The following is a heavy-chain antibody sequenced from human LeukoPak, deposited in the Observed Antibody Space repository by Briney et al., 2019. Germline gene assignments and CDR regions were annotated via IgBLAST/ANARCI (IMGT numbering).Heavy chain of an antibody. CDR2: IIPILGIA. Sequence: SLKVSCKASGVTFSSYTISWVRQAPGQGLEWMGRIIPILGIANYAQKFQGRVTITVDKSTSTAYMELSSLRSEDTAVYYCARDLYCSSTSCTRMPSWGQGTLVTVSS. CDR3: ARDLYCSSTSCTRMPS. CDR1: GVTFSSYT. J-gene: IGHJ5*02. D-gene: IGHD2-2*01. V-gene: IGHV1-69*04.